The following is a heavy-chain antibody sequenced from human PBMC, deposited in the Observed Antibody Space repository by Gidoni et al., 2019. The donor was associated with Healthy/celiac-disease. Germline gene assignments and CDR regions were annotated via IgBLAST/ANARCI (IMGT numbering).Heavy chain of an antibody. CDR2: SYYSGST. CDR3: AREHQVGSGWYEGNWFDP. Sequence: QVQLQESGPGLVKPSQTLSPTCTVSGGSISSGGYYWSWSRQHPGKGLEWIGYSYYSGSTYYNPSLKSRVTISVDTSKNQFSLKLSSVTAADTAVYYCAREHQVGSGWYEGNWFDPWGQGTLVTVSS. D-gene: IGHD6-19*01. J-gene: IGHJ5*02. CDR1: GGSISSGGYY. V-gene: IGHV4-31*03.